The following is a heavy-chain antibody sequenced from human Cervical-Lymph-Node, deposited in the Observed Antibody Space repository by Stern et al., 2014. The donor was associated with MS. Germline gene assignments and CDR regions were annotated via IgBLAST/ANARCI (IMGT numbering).Heavy chain of an antibody. D-gene: IGHD3-10*01. V-gene: IGHV3-9*01. CDR2: ISWDSGII. Sequence: EVQLVESEGGLVQPGRSLRLSCAASGFTFEKYAMHWVRQAPGKGLEWVPGISWDSGIIGYSDSVKGRFTIPRDKSKNYMCLHMNSLRAEDTALYYCATVQTYYYASGSYHYYFDFWGQGALVTVSS. CDR3: ATVQTYYYASGSYHYYFDF. J-gene: IGHJ4*02. CDR1: GFTFEKYA.